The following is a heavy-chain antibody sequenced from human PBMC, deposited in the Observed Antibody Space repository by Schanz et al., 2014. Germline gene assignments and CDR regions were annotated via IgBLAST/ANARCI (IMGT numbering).Heavy chain of an antibody. J-gene: IGHJ6*02. CDR1: GYIFSNYY. V-gene: IGHV5-51*01. CDR3: ARHSAAVNSWAMDV. CDR2: FYPDDSDT. Sequence: EVQLVQSGAEVKKPGESLKISCKASGYIFSNYYIAWVRQMPGKGLDYMGIFYPDDSDTRYSPSFQGHVTFSVDRSINTAYLQWSSLKASDTAIYYCARHSAAVNSWAMDVWGQGTTIIVSS. D-gene: IGHD6-25*01.